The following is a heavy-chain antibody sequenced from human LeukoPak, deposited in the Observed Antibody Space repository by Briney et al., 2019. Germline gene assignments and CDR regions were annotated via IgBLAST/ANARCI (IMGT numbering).Heavy chain of an antibody. J-gene: IGHJ6*02. Sequence: ASVKVSCKASGYTFTSYDINWVRQATGQGLEWMGWMNPNSGNTGYAQKFQGRVTMTRNTSISTAYMELSSLRSGDTAVYYCARDSGSYYSYYYYGMDVWGQGTTVTVSS. CDR1: GYTFTSYD. V-gene: IGHV1-8*01. CDR2: MNPNSGNT. CDR3: ARDSGSYYSYYYYGMDV. D-gene: IGHD1-26*01.